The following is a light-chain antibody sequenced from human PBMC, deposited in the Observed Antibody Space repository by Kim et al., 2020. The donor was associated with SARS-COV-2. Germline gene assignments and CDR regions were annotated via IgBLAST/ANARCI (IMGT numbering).Light chain of an antibody. CDR1: QDIANS. Sequence: AVVGDRVTIPCRASQDIANSLAWYQQKPGKVPQVLIYAASTLQSGVPSRFSGSGSGTEFTLTIGSLQTEDVATYYCQKYNTAPWTFGPGTKVDIK. J-gene: IGKJ1*01. CDR3: QKYNTAPWT. CDR2: AAS. V-gene: IGKV1-27*01.